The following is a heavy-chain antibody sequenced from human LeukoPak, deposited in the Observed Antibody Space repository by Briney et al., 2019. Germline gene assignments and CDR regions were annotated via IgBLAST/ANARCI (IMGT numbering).Heavy chain of an antibody. J-gene: IGHJ4*02. V-gene: IGHV3-20*04. CDR3: ARAGYYYDSSGYYHQVDY. CDR2: INWNGGST. CDR1: GFTFDDYG. Sequence: GGSLRLSCAASGFTFDDYGMSWVRQAPGKGPEWVSGINWNGGSTGYADSVKGRFTISRDNAKNSLYLQMNSLRAEDTALYYCARAGYYYDSSGYYHQVDYWGQGTLVTVSS. D-gene: IGHD3-22*01.